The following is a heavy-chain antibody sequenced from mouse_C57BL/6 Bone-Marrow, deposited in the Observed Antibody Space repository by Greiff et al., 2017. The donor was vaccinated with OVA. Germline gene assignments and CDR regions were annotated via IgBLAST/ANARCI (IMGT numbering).Heavy chain of an antibody. CDR1: GYTFTDYN. CDR3: AKRLRWYFDV. Sequence: VQLQQPGPELVKPGASVKISCKASGYTFTDYNMHWVKQSHGQSLEWIGDINPNNGGTIYNQKFKGKATLTVDKSSSTAYMELRSLTSEDTAVYCSAKRLRWYFDVWGRGTTVTVSS. D-gene: IGHD1-1*01. J-gene: IGHJ1*03. V-gene: IGHV1-18*01. CDR2: INPNNGGT.